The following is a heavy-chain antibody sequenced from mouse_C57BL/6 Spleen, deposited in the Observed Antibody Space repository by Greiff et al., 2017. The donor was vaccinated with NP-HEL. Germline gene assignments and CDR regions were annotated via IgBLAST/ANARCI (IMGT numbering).Heavy chain of an antibody. D-gene: IGHD2-4*01. V-gene: IGHV1-52*01. CDR1: GYTFTSYW. J-gene: IGHJ2*01. CDR2: IDPSDSET. Sequence: VQLQQPGAELVRPGSSVKLSCKASGYTFTSYWMHWVKQRPIQGLEWIGNIDPSDSETHYNQKFKDKATLTVDKSSSTAYMQLSSLTSEDSAVYYCARANDYEYDGGPFDYWGQGTTLTVSS. CDR3: ARANDYEYDGGPFDY.